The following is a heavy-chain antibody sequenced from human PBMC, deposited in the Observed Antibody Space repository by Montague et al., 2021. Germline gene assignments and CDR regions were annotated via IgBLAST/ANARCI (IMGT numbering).Heavy chain of an antibody. Sequence: SETLSLTCTVSGGAIGSRYWYWIRQPPGKGLEWIGFIYYGGNTNYNSSLKHRVTISVDTSKNQFSLTLSSLTAADTAVYYCARDLHGSYGQWFDAWGQGTLVTVSS. CDR2: IYYGGNT. CDR1: GGAIGSRY. D-gene: IGHD2-15*01. CDR3: ARDLHGSYGQWFDA. V-gene: IGHV4-59*11. J-gene: IGHJ5*02.